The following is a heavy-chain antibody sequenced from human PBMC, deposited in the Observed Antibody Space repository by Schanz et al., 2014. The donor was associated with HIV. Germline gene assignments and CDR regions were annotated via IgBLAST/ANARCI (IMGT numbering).Heavy chain of an antibody. J-gene: IGHJ6*02. CDR2: ISYDGRNK. D-gene: IGHD3-22*01. CDR3: AKDRNQYDSRYIGKGNYYFSSSLSI. Sequence: ESGGGVVQPGRSLRLSCAGEGRRWDTLGIQWGRQGESKRLEWLAVISYDGRNKKFANSVKGRFTISRDNSKNTVYLQAKSLRPEDTAVYYCAKDRNQYDSRYIGKGNYYFSSSLSIWGQGTTVTVSS. CDR1: GRRWDTLG. V-gene: IGHV3-30*18.